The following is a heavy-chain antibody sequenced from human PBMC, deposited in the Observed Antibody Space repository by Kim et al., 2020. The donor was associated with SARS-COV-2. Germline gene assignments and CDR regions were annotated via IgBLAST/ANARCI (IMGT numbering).Heavy chain of an antibody. Sequence: YHPSLQSPVTISVDTTKNPFSMKLSCVTAAETAVYYCAGEGIWIVGVFDSWGEGTLVTVSS. J-gene: IGHJ4*02. V-gene: IGHV4-30-2*05. CDR3: AGEGIWIVGVFDS. D-gene: IGHD1-26*01.